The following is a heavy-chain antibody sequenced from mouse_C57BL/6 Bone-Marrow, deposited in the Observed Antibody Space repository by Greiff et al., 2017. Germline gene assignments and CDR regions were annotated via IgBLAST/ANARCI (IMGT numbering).Heavy chain of an antibody. Sequence: QVQLKQPGAELVMPGASVKLSCKASGYTFTSYWMHWVKQRPGQGLEWIGEIDPSDSYTNYNQKFKGKSTLTVDKSSSTAYMQLSSLTSEDSAVYYCARSVTQITTVDYWGQGTTLTVSS. CDR2: IDPSDSYT. V-gene: IGHV1-69*01. CDR3: ARSVTQITTVDY. CDR1: GYTFTSYW. D-gene: IGHD1-1*01. J-gene: IGHJ2*01.